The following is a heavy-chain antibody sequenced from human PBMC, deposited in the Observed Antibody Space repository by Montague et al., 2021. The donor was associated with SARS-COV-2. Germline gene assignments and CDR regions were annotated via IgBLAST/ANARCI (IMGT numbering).Heavy chain of an antibody. Sequence: SETLSLTCTVSGGSISSSNYFWGWIRQPPGKGLEWIGSIYFGGGTYYNPSLKSRLTISVDTSKNQFSLKLSSVTAADTAVYYCARVHFVSSGWYPDAFDIWGQGTMVTVSS. D-gene: IGHD6-19*01. J-gene: IGHJ3*02. CDR3: ARVHFVSSGWYPDAFDI. CDR1: GGSISSSNYF. V-gene: IGHV4-39*07. CDR2: IYFGGGT.